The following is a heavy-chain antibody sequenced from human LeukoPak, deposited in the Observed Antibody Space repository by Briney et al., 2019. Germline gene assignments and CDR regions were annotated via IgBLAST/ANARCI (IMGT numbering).Heavy chain of an antibody. CDR2: IYYSGST. Sequence: SETLSLTCTVSGGSISSYYWSWIRQPPGKGLEWIGYIYYSGSTNYNPSLKSRVTISVDTSKNQFSLKLSSVTAADTAVYYCARQGYGDYFDYWGQRTLVTVSS. CDR1: GGSISSYY. V-gene: IGHV4-59*08. D-gene: IGHD4-17*01. CDR3: ARQGYGDYFDY. J-gene: IGHJ4*02.